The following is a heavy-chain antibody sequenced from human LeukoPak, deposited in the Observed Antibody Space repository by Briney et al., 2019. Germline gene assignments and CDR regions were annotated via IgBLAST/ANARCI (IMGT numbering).Heavy chain of an antibody. D-gene: IGHD3-22*01. CDR3: ARDLYDSSGYWDY. V-gene: IGHV3-48*04. J-gene: IGHJ4*02. CDR1: GFTFSNYA. CDR2: LSSSSTAI. Sequence: EGSLRLSCAASGFTFSNYAMNWVRQAPGKGLEWVSYLSSSSTAINYADSVRGRFTVSRDNAKDSLYLQMNSLRAEDTAVYYCARDLYDSSGYWDYWGQGTLVTVSS.